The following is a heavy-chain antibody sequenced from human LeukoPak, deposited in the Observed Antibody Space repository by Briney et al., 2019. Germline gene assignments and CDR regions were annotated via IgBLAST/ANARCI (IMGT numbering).Heavy chain of an antibody. D-gene: IGHD4-11*01. V-gene: IGHV5-51*01. CDR1: GYSFTSYW. J-gene: IGHJ4*02. CDR3: AKSEWTTVALYDY. CDR2: IYPGDSDT. Sequence: GESLEISCKGSGYSFTSYWIGWVRQLPGKGLEWMGIIYPGDSDTRYSPSFQGQVTISADKSINTAYLQWSSLKASDTAIDYWAKSEWTTVALYDYWGQGTLVTVSS.